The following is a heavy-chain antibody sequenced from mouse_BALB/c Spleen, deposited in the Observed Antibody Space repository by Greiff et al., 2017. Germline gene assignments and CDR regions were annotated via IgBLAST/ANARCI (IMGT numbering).Heavy chain of an antibody. CDR2: INPYNGDT. D-gene: IGHD1-1*01. V-gene: IGHV1-37*01. CDR1: GYSFTGYF. CDR3: GRSGYYGSSYASYYYAMDY. J-gene: IGHJ4*01. Sequence: DVHLVESGPELVKPGASVKISCKASGYSFTGYFMNWVKQSHGKGLEWIGRINPYNGDTFYNQKFKGKATLTVDKSSSTAHMELLSLTSEDSAVYYCGRSGYYGSSYASYYYAMDYWGQGTSVTVSA.